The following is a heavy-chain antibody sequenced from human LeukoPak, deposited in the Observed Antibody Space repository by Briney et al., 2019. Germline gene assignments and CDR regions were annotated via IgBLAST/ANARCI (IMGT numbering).Heavy chain of an antibody. CDR3: ARDRGSGSYSGYYFDY. CDR1: GGSFSGYY. V-gene: IGHV4-34*01. Sequence: SETLSLTCAVYGGSFSGYYWSWIRQPPGKGLEWIGEINHSGSTNYNPSLKSRATLSVDTSKNQFSLKLSSVTAADTAVYYCARDRGSGSYSGYYFDYWGQGTLVTVSS. CDR2: INHSGST. D-gene: IGHD1-26*01. J-gene: IGHJ4*02.